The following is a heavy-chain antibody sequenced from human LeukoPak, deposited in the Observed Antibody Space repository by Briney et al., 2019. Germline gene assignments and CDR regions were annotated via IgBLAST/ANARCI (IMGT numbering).Heavy chain of an antibody. D-gene: IGHD1-26*01. CDR1: GGSISSYH. J-gene: IGHJ1*01. CDR2: IYYSGST. CDR3: ARSYSASLHQH. V-gene: IGHV4-59*01. Sequence: PSETLSLTCTVSGGSISSYHWSWIRQPPGKGLEWIGYIYYSGSTNYNPSLKSRVTISVDTSKNQFSLNLSSVTAADTAVYYCARSYSASLHQHWGQGTLVTVSS.